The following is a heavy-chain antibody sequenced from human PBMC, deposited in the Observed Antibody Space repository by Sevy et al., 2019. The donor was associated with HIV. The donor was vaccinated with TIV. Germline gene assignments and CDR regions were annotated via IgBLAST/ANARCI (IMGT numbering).Heavy chain of an antibody. Sequence: GGSLRLSCAASGFTFSNYGMHWVRQAPGKGLEWVAVISYDGSNQYYAHSVQGRFTISRDNSKNTLYLQMNGLRTKDTAVYYGAKGAVDCSDGTCYSAYYYSVMDVWGQGTTVTVSS. D-gene: IGHD2-15*01. CDR3: AKGAVDCSDGTCYSAYYYSVMDV. CDR2: ISYDGSNQ. CDR1: GFTFSNYG. J-gene: IGHJ6*02. V-gene: IGHV3-30*18.